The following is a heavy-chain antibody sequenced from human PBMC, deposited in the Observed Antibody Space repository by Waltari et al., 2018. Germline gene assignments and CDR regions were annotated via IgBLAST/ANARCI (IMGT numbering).Heavy chain of an antibody. CDR1: GFTVNDRA. J-gene: IGHJ6*02. V-gene: IGHV3-9*01. Sequence: EVQLVESGGGLVQPGGSLILSCAASGFTVNDRAMHWVRQAPGKGLEWVSGIYVNSDRIDYADSVKGRFTITRDNAKNSLYLQMNSLRAEDTALYYCGKDVSPGGMDVWGQGTTVTVSS. CDR2: IYVNSDRI. CDR3: GKDVSPGGMDV.